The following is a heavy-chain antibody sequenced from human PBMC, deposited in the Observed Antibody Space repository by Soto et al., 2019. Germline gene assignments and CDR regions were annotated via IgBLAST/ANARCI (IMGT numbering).Heavy chain of an antibody. Sequence: PGGSLRLSCAASGFTFDDYTMHWVRQAPGKGLEWVSLISWDGGSTYYADSVKGRFTISRDNSKNSLYLQMNSLRTEDTALYYCAKDGNSGXYYLFDYWGQGTLVTVSS. CDR2: ISWDGGST. CDR1: GFTFDDYT. J-gene: IGHJ4*02. D-gene: IGHD1-26*01. V-gene: IGHV3-43*01. CDR3: AKDGNSGXYYLFDY.